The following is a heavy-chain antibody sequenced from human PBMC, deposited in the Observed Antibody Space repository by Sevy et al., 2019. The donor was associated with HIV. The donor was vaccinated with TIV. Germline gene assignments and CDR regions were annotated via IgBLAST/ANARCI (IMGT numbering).Heavy chain of an antibody. D-gene: IGHD3-22*01. V-gene: IGHV3-33*01. J-gene: IGHJ3*02. Sequence: GGSLRLSCAASGFTFSSHGMHLVRQAPGKGLEWVTVIWYDGRNPYYADSVKGRFTISRDNSKNMLYLQMNSLRAEDTAVYYCARDRVTWYESSGFDAFDIWGQGTMVTVSS. CDR1: GFTFSSHG. CDR2: IWYDGRNP. CDR3: ARDRVTWYESSGFDAFDI.